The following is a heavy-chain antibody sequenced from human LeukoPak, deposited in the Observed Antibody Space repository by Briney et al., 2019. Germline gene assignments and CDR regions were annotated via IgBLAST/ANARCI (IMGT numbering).Heavy chain of an antibody. J-gene: IGHJ5*02. CDR3: ARQNCAGNCLASRDLDR. CDR1: GYIFSNYW. Sequence: GESLKISRKTFGYIFSNYWIAWVRQMPGKGLEWMGSIYPGGSDTSYSPSLQGQVTMLADKSLSTAYLQWSSLKASDTAIYYCARQNCAGNCLASRDLDRWGQGTQVTVSS. V-gene: IGHV5-51*01. CDR2: IYPGGSDT. D-gene: IGHD2-21*01.